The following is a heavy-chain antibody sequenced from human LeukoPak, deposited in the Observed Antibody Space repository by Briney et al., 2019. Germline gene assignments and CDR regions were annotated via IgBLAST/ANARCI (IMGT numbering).Heavy chain of an antibody. CDR2: IYYSGRT. V-gene: IGHV4-59*01. D-gene: IGHD4-17*01. J-gene: IGHJ4*02. CDR1: GGSISSYY. Sequence: SVTLSLTCTVSGGSISSYYWSWIRQPPGKGLEWIGYIYYSGRTNYNPSLKSRVTISVDTSKNQFSLKLSSVTAADTAVYYCARDYGDYFDYWGQGTLVTVSS. CDR3: ARDYGDYFDY.